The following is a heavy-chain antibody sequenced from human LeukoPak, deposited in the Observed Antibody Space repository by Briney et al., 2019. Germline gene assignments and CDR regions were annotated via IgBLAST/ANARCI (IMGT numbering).Heavy chain of an antibody. CDR3: ARDHDYEGLKGNY. V-gene: IGHV1-8*03. D-gene: IGHD3-16*01. CDR2: MNPNSGNT. CDR1: GYTFTSYD. Sequence: ASVKVSCKASGYTFTSYDINWVRQATGQGLEWMGWMNPNSGNTGYAQKFQGRVTITRNTSISTAYMELSSLRSEDTAVYYCARDHDYEGLKGNYWGRGTMVTVSS. J-gene: IGHJ4*02.